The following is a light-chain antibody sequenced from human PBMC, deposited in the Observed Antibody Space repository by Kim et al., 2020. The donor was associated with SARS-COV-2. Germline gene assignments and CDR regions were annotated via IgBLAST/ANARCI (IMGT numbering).Light chain of an antibody. J-gene: IGKJ2*01. CDR2: RAS. CDR3: QQYYSYAA. CDR1: HSINNY. V-gene: IGKV1-5*03. Sequence: DIQMTQSPSTLSASAGDSVTITCRASHSINNYLAWYQHKPGKAPVLLIQRASILESGVPPRFSGSGSGTYFTLTIDSLHPDDFATYYCQQYYSYAAFGQGTKLEI.